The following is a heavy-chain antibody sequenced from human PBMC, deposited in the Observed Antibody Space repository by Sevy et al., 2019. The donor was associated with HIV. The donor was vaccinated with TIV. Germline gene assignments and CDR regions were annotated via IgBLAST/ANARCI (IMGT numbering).Heavy chain of an antibody. V-gene: IGHV3-53*01. CDR3: AREVLRFLEWLPKPYYYYGMDV. CDR2: IYSGGST. D-gene: IGHD3-3*01. J-gene: IGHJ6*02. Sequence: GGSLRLSCAASGFTVSSNYMSWVRQAPGKGLEWVSVIYSGGSTYYADSVKGRFTISGDNSKNTLYLQMNSLRAEDTAVYYCAREVLRFLEWLPKPYYYYGMDVWGQGTTVTVSS. CDR1: GFTVSSNY.